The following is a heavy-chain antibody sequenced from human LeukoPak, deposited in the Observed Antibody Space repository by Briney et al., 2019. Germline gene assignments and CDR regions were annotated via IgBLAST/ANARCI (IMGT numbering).Heavy chain of an antibody. CDR1: GGSISSGGYY. Sequence: PSETLSLTCTVSGGSISSGGYYWSWIRQPPGKGLEWLGYINHSGITYSNPSLKSRVTVSIDTSKNQISLKLSSVTAADTAVYFCASLRGGSFDYWGQGTLVTVSS. V-gene: IGHV4-30-4*02. CDR2: INHSGIT. CDR3: ASLRGGSFDY. D-gene: IGHD3-16*01. J-gene: IGHJ4*02.